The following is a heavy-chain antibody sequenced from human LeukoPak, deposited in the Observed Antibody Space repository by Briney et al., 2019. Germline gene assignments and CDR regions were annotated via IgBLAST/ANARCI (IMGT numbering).Heavy chain of an antibody. J-gene: IGHJ4*02. CDR2: IYYSGST. V-gene: IGHV4-59*01. D-gene: IGHD3-10*02. CDR3: ARSSVTTFFDY. Sequence: PSETLSLTCTVSGGSISSYYWSWIRQPPGKGVEWIGYIYYSGSTNYNPSLKSRVTISVDTSNNQFSLKLSSVTAADTAVYYCARSSVTTFFDYWGQGTLVTVSS. CDR1: GGSISSYY.